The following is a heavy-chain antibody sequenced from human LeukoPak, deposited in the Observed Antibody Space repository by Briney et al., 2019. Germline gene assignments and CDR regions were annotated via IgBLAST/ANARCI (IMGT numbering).Heavy chain of an antibody. J-gene: IGHJ6*03. D-gene: IGHD2-15*01. CDR2: ISSSSSTI. V-gene: IGHV3-48*01. CDR1: GFTFSSYS. CDR3: ARVSEGATYCSGGSCYWHYYYMDV. Sequence: PGGSLRLSCAASGFTFSSYSMNWVRQAPGKGLEWVSYISSSSSTIYYADSVKGRFTISRDNAKNSPYLQMNSLRAEDTAVYYCARVSEGATYCSGGSCYWHYYYMDVWGKGTTVTVSS.